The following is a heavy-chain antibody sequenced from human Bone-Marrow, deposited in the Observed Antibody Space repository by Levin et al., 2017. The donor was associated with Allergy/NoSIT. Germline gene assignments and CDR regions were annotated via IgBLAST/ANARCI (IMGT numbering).Heavy chain of an antibody. CDR1: GLTFSTYW. D-gene: IGHD3-22*01. CDR3: ARSVGYYDSRGYYDAFDI. Sequence: ASVKVSCAASGLTFSTYWMSWVRQAPGKGLEWVANIERDGSEKYYVDSVKGRFTISRDNAKNSLYLQVNSLRAEDTAVYYCARSVGYYDSRGYYDAFDIWGQGTMVTVSS. J-gene: IGHJ3*02. CDR2: IERDGSEK. V-gene: IGHV3-7*01.